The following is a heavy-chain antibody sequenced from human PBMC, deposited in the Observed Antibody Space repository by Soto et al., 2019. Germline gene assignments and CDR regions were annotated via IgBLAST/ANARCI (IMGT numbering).Heavy chain of an antibody. V-gene: IGHV1-3*01. J-gene: IGHJ4*02. CDR1: GYTFTSYA. CDR2: INAGNGNT. Sequence: APVKVSCKASGYTFTSYAIHWVRHAPGQRLEWMGWINAGNGNTKYSQKFQGRVTITRDTSASTAYMELSSLRSEDTAVYYCAREEDYYDSSGYFYWGQGTLVTVS. CDR3: AREEDYYDSSGYFY. D-gene: IGHD3-22*01.